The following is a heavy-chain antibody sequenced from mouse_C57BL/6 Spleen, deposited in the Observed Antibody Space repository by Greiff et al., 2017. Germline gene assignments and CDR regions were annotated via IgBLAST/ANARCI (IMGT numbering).Heavy chain of an antibody. Sequence: VQLQQPGTELVKPGASVKLSCKASGYTFTSYWMHWVTQRPGQGLKWIGHINPSNGGTNYNEKFKSKATLTVDKSSSTAYMQISSLTSEDSAVYYCARDYGSSYLFAYWGQGTLVTVSA. J-gene: IGHJ3*01. CDR1: GYTFTSYW. D-gene: IGHD1-1*01. CDR3: ARDYGSSYLFAY. CDR2: INPSNGGT. V-gene: IGHV1-53*01.